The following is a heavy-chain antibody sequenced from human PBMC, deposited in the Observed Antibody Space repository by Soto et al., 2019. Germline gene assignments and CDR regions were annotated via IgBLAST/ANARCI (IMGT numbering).Heavy chain of an antibody. D-gene: IGHD2-15*01. Sequence: ASVKVACKASGYTFTSYDINWVRQATGQGLEWMGWMNPNSGNTGYAQKFQGRVTMTRNTSISTAYMELSSLRSEDTAVYYCASEGGWYCSGGSCTEDAFDIWGQGTMVPVSS. V-gene: IGHV1-8*01. CDR3: ASEGGWYCSGGSCTEDAFDI. CDR1: GYTFTSYD. CDR2: MNPNSGNT. J-gene: IGHJ3*02.